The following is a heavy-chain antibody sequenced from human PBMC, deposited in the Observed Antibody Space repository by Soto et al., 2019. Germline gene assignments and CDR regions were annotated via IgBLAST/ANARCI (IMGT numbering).Heavy chain of an antibody. CDR2: IYHSGST. CDR1: SGSISSSNW. D-gene: IGHD4-17*01. Sequence: QVQLQESGPGLVKPSGTLSLTCAVSSGSISSSNWWSWVRQPPGKGLEWIGEIYHSGSTNYNPSLKSRVTISVDKSKNQFSLKLSSVPAADTAVYYCARERDYGDYGVWYFDLWGRGTLVTVSS. V-gene: IGHV4-4*02. J-gene: IGHJ2*01. CDR3: ARERDYGDYGVWYFDL.